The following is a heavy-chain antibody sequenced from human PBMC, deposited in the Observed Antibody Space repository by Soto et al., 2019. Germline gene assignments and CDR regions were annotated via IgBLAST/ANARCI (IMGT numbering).Heavy chain of an antibody. V-gene: IGHV1-46*01. D-gene: IGHD2-8*01. CDR3: ARALGYCTNGVCGDYGMDV. CDR2: INPSGGST. Sequence: GXSVKVSCKASGYTFTSYYMHWVRQAPGQGLEWMGIINPSGGSTSYAQKFQGRVTMTRDTSTSTVYMELSSLRSEDTAVYYCARALGYCTNGVCGDYGMDVWGQGTTVTVSS. J-gene: IGHJ6*02. CDR1: GYTFTSYY.